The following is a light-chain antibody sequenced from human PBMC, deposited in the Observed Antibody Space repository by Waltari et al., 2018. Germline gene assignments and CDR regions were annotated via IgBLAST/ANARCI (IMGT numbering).Light chain of an antibody. V-gene: IGLV1-47*01. CDR2: RNN. J-gene: IGLJ3*02. Sequence: QSVLTQPPSASGTPGQRVTISCSGSRSNIGSNYVYWYQQLPGTAPKLLIYRNNQRPSGVPDRFSGSKSGTSASLAISGRRSEDEADYYCAAWDDSLSGRVFGGGTKVTVL. CDR1: RSNIGSNY. CDR3: AAWDDSLSGRV.